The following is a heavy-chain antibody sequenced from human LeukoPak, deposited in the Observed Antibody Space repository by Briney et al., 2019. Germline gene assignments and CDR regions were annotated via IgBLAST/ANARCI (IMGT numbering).Heavy chain of an antibody. D-gene: IGHD2-2*01. CDR1: GYSFTSYW. J-gene: IGHJ4*02. CDR2: IYPGDSDT. CDR3: ARHGGYCSSTSCYVDY. Sequence: GESLQISCKGSGYSFTSYWIGWVRPMPGKGLEWMGIIYPGDSDTRYSPSFQGQVTISADKSISTAYLQWSSLKASDTAMYYCARHGGYCSSTSCYVDYWGQGTLVTVSS. V-gene: IGHV5-51*01.